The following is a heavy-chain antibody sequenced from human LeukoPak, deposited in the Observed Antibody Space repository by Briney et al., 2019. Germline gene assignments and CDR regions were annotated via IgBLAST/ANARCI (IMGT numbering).Heavy chain of an antibody. CDR2: IYHSGST. V-gene: IGHV4-38-2*01. CDR3: ARAEEIPYDYVWGSYRSHPYYFDY. Sequence: SETLSLTCAVSGYSISSGYYWGWIRQPPGKGLEWIGSIYHSGSTYYNPSLKSRVTISVDTSRNQFSLKLSSVTAADTAVYYCARAEEIPYDYVWGSYRSHPYYFDYWGQGTLVTVSS. CDR1: GYSISSGYY. D-gene: IGHD3-16*02. J-gene: IGHJ4*02.